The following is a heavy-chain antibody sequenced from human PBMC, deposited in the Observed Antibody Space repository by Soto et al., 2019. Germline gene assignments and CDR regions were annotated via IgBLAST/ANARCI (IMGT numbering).Heavy chain of an antibody. J-gene: IGHJ4*02. D-gene: IGHD6-19*01. CDR2: IKQDGSEK. CDR3: AKVSPHIPGIAVN. V-gene: IGHV3-7*05. CDR1: GFTLRTYW. Sequence: PGGSLRLSCAASGFTLRTYWMSWVRQAPGKGLEWVANIKQDGSEKYYVDSVKGRFAISRDNAKNSLYLQMNSLRAEDTAVYYCAKVSPHIPGIAVNWGQGTLVTVS.